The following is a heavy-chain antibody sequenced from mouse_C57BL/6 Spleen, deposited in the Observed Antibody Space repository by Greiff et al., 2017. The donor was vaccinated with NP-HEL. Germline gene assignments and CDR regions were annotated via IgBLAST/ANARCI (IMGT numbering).Heavy chain of an antibody. CDR3: AREGYYGRRGYWYFDV. D-gene: IGHD1-1*01. J-gene: IGHJ1*03. CDR2: ISDGGSYT. CDR1: GFTFSSYA. V-gene: IGHV5-4*01. Sequence: EVKLVESGGGLVKPGGSLKLSCAASGFTFSSYAMSWVRQTPEKRLEWVATISDGGSYTYYPDNVKGRFTISRDNAKNNLYLQMSHLKSEDTAMYYCAREGYYGRRGYWYFDVWGTGTTVTVSS.